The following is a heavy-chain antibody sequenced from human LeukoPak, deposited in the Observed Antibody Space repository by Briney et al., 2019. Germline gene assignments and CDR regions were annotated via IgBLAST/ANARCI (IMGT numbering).Heavy chain of an antibody. Sequence: SETLSLTCTVSGGSISSYYWSWIRQPPGKGLEWIGYIYYSGSTYYNPSLKSRVTISVDTSKNQFSLKLSSVTAADTAVYYCARWGYNSSSSVNWFDPWGQGTLVTVSS. J-gene: IGHJ5*02. CDR2: IYYSGST. CDR1: GGSISSYY. D-gene: IGHD6-6*01. CDR3: ARWGYNSSSSVNWFDP. V-gene: IGHV4-59*12.